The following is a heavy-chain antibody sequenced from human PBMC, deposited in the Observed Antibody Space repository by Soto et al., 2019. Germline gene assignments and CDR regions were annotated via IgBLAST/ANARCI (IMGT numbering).Heavy chain of an antibody. J-gene: IGHJ6*02. CDR2: INHSGST. Sequence: SETLSLTCAVYGGSFSGYYWSWIRQPPGKGLEWIGEINHSGSTNYNPSLKSRVTISVDTSKNQFSLKLSSVTAADTAVYYCARSNVSFFGSGSYYNQYYSNPMHVCGQGT. D-gene: IGHD3-10*01. V-gene: IGHV4-34*01. CDR1: GGSFSGYY. CDR3: ARSNVSFFGSGSYYNQYYSNPMHV.